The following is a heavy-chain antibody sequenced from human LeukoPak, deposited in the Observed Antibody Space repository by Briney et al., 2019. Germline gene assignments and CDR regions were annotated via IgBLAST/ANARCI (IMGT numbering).Heavy chain of an antibody. CDR3: ASNFYDVGGYYYRTPVQY. J-gene: IGHJ4*02. CDR1: RFTITTFSDYV. Sequence: QSGGSLRLSCAASRFTITTFSDYVMHWARQAPGKGLEWVAAVSYDGGSEYYADSVKGRFAVSRDNSKNTLYLQMRSLRPEDTAVYYCASNFYDVGGYYYRTPVQYWGQGTPVTVSS. V-gene: IGHV3-30*09. D-gene: IGHD3-22*01. CDR2: VSYDGGSE.